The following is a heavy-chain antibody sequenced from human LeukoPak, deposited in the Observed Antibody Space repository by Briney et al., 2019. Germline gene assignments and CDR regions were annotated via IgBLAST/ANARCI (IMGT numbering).Heavy chain of an antibody. CDR1: GYTFTGYY. J-gene: IGHJ6*03. Sequence: ASVKVSCKASGYTFTGYYMHWVRQAPGQGLEWMGWINPNSGGTNYAQKFQGRATMTRDTSISTAYMELSRLRSDDTAVYYCAREREGYYYYYMDVWGKGTTVTVSS. CDR2: INPNSGGT. CDR3: AREREGYYYYYMDV. V-gene: IGHV1-2*02.